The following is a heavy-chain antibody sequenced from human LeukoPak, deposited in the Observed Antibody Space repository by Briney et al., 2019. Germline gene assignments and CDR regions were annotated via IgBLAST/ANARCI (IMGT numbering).Heavy chain of an antibody. V-gene: IGHV4-39*01. CDR3: ARQKGYSSGWYFDY. CDR2: IYYSGST. Sequence: PSETLSLTCTVAGGSISSSSYYWGWIRQPPGKGLEWSGSIYYSGSTYYNPSLKSRVTISVDTSKNQFSLKLSSVTAADTAVYYCARQKGYSSGWYFDYWGQGTLVTVSS. J-gene: IGHJ4*02. D-gene: IGHD6-19*01. CDR1: GGSISSSSYY.